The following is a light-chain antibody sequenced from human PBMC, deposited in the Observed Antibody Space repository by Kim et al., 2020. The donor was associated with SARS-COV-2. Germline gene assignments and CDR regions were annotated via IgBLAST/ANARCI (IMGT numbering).Light chain of an antibody. CDR3: QKSYSTPPYT. CDR1: QSISSY. J-gene: IGKJ2*01. Sequence: ASVGDRVTITCPARQSISSYLNWYQQKPGKAPKLLIYAASSLQSGGPSRFSGSGSGTDFTLTISSLQPEDFATYYCQKSYSTPPYTFGQGTKLEI. CDR2: AAS. V-gene: IGKV1-39*01.